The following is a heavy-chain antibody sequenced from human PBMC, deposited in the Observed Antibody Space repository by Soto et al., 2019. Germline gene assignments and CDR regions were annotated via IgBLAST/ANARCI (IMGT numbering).Heavy chain of an antibody. D-gene: IGHD5-12*01. CDR3: ARTYSGYDRYYYYYYMDV. J-gene: IGHJ6*03. CDR2: IYYSGST. V-gene: IGHV4-59*01. Sequence: QVQLQESGPGLVKPSETLSLTCTVSGGSISSYYWSWIRQPPGKGLEWIGYIYYSGSTNYNPSLKSRVTISVDTSKNQFSLKLSSVTAADTAVYYCARTYSGYDRYYYYYYMDVWGKETTVTVSS. CDR1: GGSISSYY.